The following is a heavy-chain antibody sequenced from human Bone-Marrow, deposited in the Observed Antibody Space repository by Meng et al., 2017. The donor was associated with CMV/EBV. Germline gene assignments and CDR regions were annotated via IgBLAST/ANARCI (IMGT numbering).Heavy chain of an antibody. Sequence: GESLKISCAASGFTFSNYGMHWVRQAPGKGLEWVAFIRYDGTNKYYADSVKGRFTISRDNSKNTLYLQMNSLRAEDTAVYYCARTIGDIVVVPAAMEVYYYYGMDVWGQGTTVTVSS. V-gene: IGHV3-30*02. J-gene: IGHJ6*02. D-gene: IGHD2-2*01. CDR2: IRYDGTNK. CDR1: GFTFSNYG. CDR3: ARTIGDIVVVPAAMEVYYYYGMDV.